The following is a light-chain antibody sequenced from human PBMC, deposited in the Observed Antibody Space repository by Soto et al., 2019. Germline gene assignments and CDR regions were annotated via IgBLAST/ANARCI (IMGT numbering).Light chain of an antibody. CDR3: SSYTNINTRACV. V-gene: IGLV2-14*01. CDR1: SGDIGSYNR. Sequence: QSVLTQPASVSGSPGQSITISCTGTSGDIGSYNRVSWYQQHPGKAPKLIIYEVTDRPSGVSNRFSGSKSGNTASLTISGRQADDEAEYYCSSYTNINTRACVFGTGTKLTVL. CDR2: EVT. J-gene: IGLJ1*01.